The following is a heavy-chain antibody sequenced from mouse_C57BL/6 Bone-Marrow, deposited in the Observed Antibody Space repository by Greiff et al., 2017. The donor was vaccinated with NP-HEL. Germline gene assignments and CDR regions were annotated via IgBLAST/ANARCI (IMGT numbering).Heavy chain of an antibody. J-gene: IGHJ2*01. Sequence: EVMLVESGGGLVKPGGSLKLSCAASGFTFSSYAMSWVRQTPEKRLEWVATISDGGSYTYYPDNVKGRFTISRDNAKNNLYLQMSHLKSEDTAMYYCARDYYGSSYADYWGQGTTLTVSS. CDR1: GFTFSSYA. CDR2: ISDGGSYT. D-gene: IGHD1-1*01. V-gene: IGHV5-4*01. CDR3: ARDYYGSSYADY.